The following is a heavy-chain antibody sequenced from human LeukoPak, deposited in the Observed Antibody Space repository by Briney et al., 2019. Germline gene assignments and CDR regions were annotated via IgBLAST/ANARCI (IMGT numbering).Heavy chain of an antibody. J-gene: IGHJ4*02. CDR3: ARWSGPLVVITT. V-gene: IGHV3-21*01. CDR2: ISSSSSYI. CDR1: GFTFSSYS. D-gene: IGHD3-22*01. Sequence: GGSLRLSCAASGFTFSSYSMNWVRQAPGKGLEWVSSISSSSSYIYYADSVKGRFTISRDNAKNSLYLQMNSLRAEDTAVYYCARWSGPLVVITTWGRGTLVTVSS.